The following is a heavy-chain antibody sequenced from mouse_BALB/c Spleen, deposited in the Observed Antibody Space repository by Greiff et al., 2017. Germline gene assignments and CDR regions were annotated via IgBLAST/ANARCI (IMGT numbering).Heavy chain of an antibody. V-gene: IGHV1S81*02. D-gene: IGHD2-3*01. Sequence: QVQLQQSGAELVKPGASVKLSCKASGYTFTSYYMYWVKQRPGQGLEWIGGINPSNGGTNFNEKFKSKATLTVDKSSSTAYMQLSSLTSEDSAVYYCTRDGYYPFDYWGQGTTLTVSS. J-gene: IGHJ2*01. CDR2: INPSNGGT. CDR1: GYTFTSYY. CDR3: TRDGYYPFDY.